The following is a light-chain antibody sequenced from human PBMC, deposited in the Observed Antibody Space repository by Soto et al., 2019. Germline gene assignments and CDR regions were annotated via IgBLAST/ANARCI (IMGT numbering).Light chain of an antibody. CDR3: ISYTDRQSYL. CDR1: SSDIGSYDH. J-gene: IGLJ1*01. CDR2: AVS. Sequence: QSVLTQPASVSGSPGQSITISCSGTSSDIGSYDHVAWYQQFPGKSPKLIIYAVSDRPSGVSDRFSDSKSGISASLTISGLQTEDAADYYCISYTDRQSYLFGTGTKVTVL. V-gene: IGLV2-14*03.